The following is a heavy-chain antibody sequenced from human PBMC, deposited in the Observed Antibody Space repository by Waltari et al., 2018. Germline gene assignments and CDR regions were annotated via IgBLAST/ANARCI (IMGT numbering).Heavy chain of an antibody. V-gene: IGHV1-2*02. CDR3: ARDRDMGTMAD. Sequence: QVQLVQSGAEVKKPGASVKVSCKASGYTFTDYYMHWVRQAPGQGLEWMGWINPNSADTNYAQKFQGRVTMTRDTSISTAYMELSRLRSDDTAVYYCARDRDMGTMADWGQGTLVTVSS. D-gene: IGHD3-10*01. CDR1: GYTFTDYY. CDR2: INPNSADT. J-gene: IGHJ4*02.